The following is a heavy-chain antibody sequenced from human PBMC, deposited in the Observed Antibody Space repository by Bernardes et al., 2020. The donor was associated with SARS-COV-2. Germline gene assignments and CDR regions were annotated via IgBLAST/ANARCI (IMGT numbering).Heavy chain of an antibody. CDR3: ARDLITAAGTNDY. Sequence: GSLRLSCAASGFTVSSNYMSWVRQAPGKGLEWVSVIYSGGSTYYADSVKGRFTISRDNSKNTLYLQMNSLRAEDTAVYYCARDLITAAGTNDYWGQGTLVTVSS. CDR2: IYSGGST. J-gene: IGHJ4*02. V-gene: IGHV3-66*01. CDR1: GFTVSSNY. D-gene: IGHD6-13*01.